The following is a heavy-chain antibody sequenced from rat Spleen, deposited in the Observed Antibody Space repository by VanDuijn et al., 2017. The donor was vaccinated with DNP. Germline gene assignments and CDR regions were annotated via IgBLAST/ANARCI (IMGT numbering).Heavy chain of an antibody. D-gene: IGHD1-1*01. J-gene: IGHJ2*01. CDR3: APHGGY. CDR1: GFTFSSYW. Sequence: EVQLVETGGGLVQPGRSLKLSCVASGFTFSSYWMYWVRQAPGKGLEWVATINTDGGNTYYPDSVKGRFTISRDNAEKTVFLQMNSLRSEDTASYYCAPHGGYWGQGVMVTVSS. V-gene: IGHV5-58*01. CDR2: INTDGGNT.